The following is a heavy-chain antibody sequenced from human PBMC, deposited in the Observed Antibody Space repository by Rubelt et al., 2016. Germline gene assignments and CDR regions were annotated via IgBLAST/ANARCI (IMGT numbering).Heavy chain of an antibody. CDR2: IIPATGLP. Sequence: QVHLVQSGAEMREPGSSVKVSCKASGGSVSSSEVSWVRQAPGQGLEWVGRIIPATGLPSYAQKFQGRVTMTTDTSTSTAYLELRSLRSDDTAVYYCARDVRESSNWYEEGNDYWGPGAQVTVSS. CDR1: GGSVSSSE. CDR3: ARDVRESSNWYEEGNDY. J-gene: IGHJ4*02. V-gene: IGHV1-69*04. D-gene: IGHD1-1*01.